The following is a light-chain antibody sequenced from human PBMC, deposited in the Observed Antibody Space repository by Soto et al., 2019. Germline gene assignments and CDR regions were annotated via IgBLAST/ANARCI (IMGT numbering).Light chain of an antibody. CDR1: QSISSY. J-gene: IGKJ4*01. CDR2: GAS. CDR3: QQSYSTPG. V-gene: IGKV1-39*01. Sequence: DIQMTQSPSSLSASVGDRVTITCRASQSISSYLNWYQQKPGKAPKLLISGASSLQSGVPSRFSGSGSGTDFTLTITSLQPEELATYYCQQSYSTPGFGGGTKVEIK.